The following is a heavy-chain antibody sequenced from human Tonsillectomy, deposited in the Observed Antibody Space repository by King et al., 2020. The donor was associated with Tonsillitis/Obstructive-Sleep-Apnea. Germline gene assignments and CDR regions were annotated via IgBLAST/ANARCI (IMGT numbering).Heavy chain of an antibody. Sequence: VQLQQSGPGLVKPSQTLSLTCAISGDSVSSDSVAWNWIRQSPSRGLEWLGRTYYRSRGYKAYAVSVKSRITNNPDTSKNQFSLQLNSVTPEDTAVYYCARDRNWNVGCDYWGQGTLVTVSS. CDR3: ARDRNWNVGCDY. V-gene: IGHV6-1*01. D-gene: IGHD1-1*01. CDR1: GDSVSSDSVA. CDR2: TYYRSRGYK. J-gene: IGHJ4*02.